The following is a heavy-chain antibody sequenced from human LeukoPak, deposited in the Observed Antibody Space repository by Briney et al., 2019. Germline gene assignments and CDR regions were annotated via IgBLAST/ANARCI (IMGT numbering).Heavy chain of an antibody. D-gene: IGHD5-18*01. V-gene: IGHV3-7*01. Sequence: PGGSLRLSCAASGFIFSNYWMAWVRQAPGEGLEWVANIKEDGSDKNYVDSVKGRFTISRDNAKNSLSLQMNSLRAEDTAVYYCARDAAYGYDRFDYWGQGTQVTVSS. CDR3: ARDAAYGYDRFDY. J-gene: IGHJ4*02. CDR2: IKEDGSDK. CDR1: GFIFSNYW.